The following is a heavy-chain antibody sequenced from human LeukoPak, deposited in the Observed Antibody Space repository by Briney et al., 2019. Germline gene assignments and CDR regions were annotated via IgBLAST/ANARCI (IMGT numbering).Heavy chain of an antibody. J-gene: IGHJ6*03. CDR2: IKQDGSEK. Sequence: QPGGSLRLSCAASGLTFSSYWMSWVRQAPGKGLEWVANIKQDGSEKYYVDSVKGRFTISRDNAKNSLYLQMNSLRAEDTAVYYCARGRTLNYYYMDVWGKGTTVTASS. V-gene: IGHV3-7*04. CDR1: GLTFSSYW. CDR3: ARGRTLNYYYMDV.